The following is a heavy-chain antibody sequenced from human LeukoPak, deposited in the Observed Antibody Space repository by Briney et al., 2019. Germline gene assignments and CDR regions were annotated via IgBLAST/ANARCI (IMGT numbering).Heavy chain of an antibody. Sequence: GGSLRLSCATSGFTFSSYAMSWVRQAPGKGVEWVSAISGSGGSRYYADSVKGRFTISRDNSKNTLYLQMNSLRAEDTAVYYCAKVDFEGATWGGLFDYWGQGTLVTVSS. D-gene: IGHD1-26*01. V-gene: IGHV3-23*01. CDR1: GFTFSSYA. J-gene: IGHJ4*02. CDR3: AKVDFEGATWGGLFDY. CDR2: ISGSGGSR.